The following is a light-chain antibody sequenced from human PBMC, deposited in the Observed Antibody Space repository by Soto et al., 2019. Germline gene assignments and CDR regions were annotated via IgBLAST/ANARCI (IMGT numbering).Light chain of an antibody. CDR2: LNSDGSH. Sequence: QLVLTQSPSASASLGASVKLTCTLSSGHSSYAIAWHQQQPEKGPRYLMKLNSDGSHSKGDGIPDRFSGSSSGTERYLTISSLPSEEEADYYCQTWSTGIRVFGGGTKLTVL. CDR3: QTWSTGIRV. V-gene: IGLV4-69*01. J-gene: IGLJ3*02. CDR1: SGHSSYA.